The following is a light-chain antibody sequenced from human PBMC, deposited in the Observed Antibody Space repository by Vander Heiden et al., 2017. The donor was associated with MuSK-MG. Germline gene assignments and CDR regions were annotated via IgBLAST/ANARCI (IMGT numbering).Light chain of an antibody. Sequence: DIQMTPSPSSLSASVVGSVTITCRASQGISNSLAWYQQNPGKVPKLLIYSASTLQSGVPSRFSGSGSGTDFTLTISSLQPEDVATYYCQRYNSVPVTFGPGTKVEIK. J-gene: IGKJ3*01. CDR3: QRYNSVPVT. CDR1: QGISNS. V-gene: IGKV1-27*01. CDR2: SAS.